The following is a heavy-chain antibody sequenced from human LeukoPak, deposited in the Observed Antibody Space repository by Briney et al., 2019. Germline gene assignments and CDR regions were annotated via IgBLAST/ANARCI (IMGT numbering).Heavy chain of an antibody. J-gene: IGHJ3*02. CDR2: IRYDGGYE. CDR3: AKVRYSSGFDAFDI. Sequence: GGSLRLSCAASGFTFRNYGMHWVRQAPGKGLEWLTFIRYDGGYEYYADSVKGRFTISRDNSKNTLYLQMNSLRAEDTAVYYCAKVRYSSGFDAFDIWGQGTMVTVSS. CDR1: GFTFRNYG. V-gene: IGHV3-30*02. D-gene: IGHD6-19*01.